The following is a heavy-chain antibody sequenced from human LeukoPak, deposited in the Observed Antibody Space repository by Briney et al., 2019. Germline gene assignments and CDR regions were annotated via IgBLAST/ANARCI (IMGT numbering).Heavy chain of an antibody. Sequence: GASVKVSCKASGYTFTSYYMHWVRQAPGQGLEWMGIINPSGGSTSYAQKFQGRVTMTRDTSTGTVYMELSSLRSEDTAVYYCARGKCSSTSCSGNWFDPWGQGTLVTVSS. CDR3: ARGKCSSTSCSGNWFDP. D-gene: IGHD2-2*01. V-gene: IGHV1-46*01. CDR1: GYTFTSYY. J-gene: IGHJ5*02. CDR2: INPSGGST.